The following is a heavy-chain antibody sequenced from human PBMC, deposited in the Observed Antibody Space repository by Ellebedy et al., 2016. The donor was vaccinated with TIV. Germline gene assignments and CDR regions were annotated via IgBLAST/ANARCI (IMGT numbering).Heavy chain of an antibody. CDR2: ISGYNGNT. D-gene: IGHD2-2*02. V-gene: IGHV1-18*01. CDR3: ARDRYIKRIAWFDP. Sequence: AAPVKVSCKASGYTFTSYAMNWVRQAPGQGLEWMGWISGYNGNTNYAQKLQGRVTMTTDTSTSTAYMELRSLRSDDTAVYYCARDRYIKRIAWFDPWGQGTLVTVSS. J-gene: IGHJ5*02. CDR1: GYTFTSYA.